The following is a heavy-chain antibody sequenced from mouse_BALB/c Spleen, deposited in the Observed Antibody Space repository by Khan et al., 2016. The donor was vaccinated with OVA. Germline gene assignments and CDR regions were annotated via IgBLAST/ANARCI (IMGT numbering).Heavy chain of an antibody. D-gene: IGHD2-1*01. CDR3: ARGDGNSLYWYFEV. V-gene: IGHV1-61*01. Sequence: VQLQQSGAELVRPGASVKLSCKASGYTFTSYWMNWVKQRPGQGLEWIGMIDPSDSETHYNQMFKDKATLTVDKSSSTAYMQLSSRTSEDSAVYYCARGDGNSLYWYFEVWGAGTTVTVSS. J-gene: IGHJ1*01. CDR1: GYTFTSYW. CDR2: IDPSDSET.